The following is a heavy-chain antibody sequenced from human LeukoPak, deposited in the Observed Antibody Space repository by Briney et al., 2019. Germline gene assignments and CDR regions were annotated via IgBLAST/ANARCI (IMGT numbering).Heavy chain of an antibody. CDR1: RFTFSTYG. CDR3: ARGLPTYYYGMDV. J-gene: IGHJ6*02. Sequence: GGSLRLSCAASRFTFSTYGMHWVRQAPGKGLEWVAVISYDGSNKYYADSVKGRFTISRDNSKNTLYLQMNSLRAEDTAVYYCARGLPTYYYGMDVWGQGTTVTVSS. V-gene: IGHV3-30*03. CDR2: ISYDGSNK. D-gene: IGHD2-21*02.